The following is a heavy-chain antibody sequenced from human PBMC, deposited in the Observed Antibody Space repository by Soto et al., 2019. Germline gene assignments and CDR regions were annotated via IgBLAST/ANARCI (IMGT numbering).Heavy chain of an antibody. CDR2: MNPNSGNT. D-gene: IGHD2-15*01. V-gene: IGHV1-8*01. Sequence: ASVKVSCKASGNTFTSYDINWVRQATGQGLEWMGWMNPNSGNTGYAQKFQGRVTMTRNTSISTAYMELSSLRSEDTAVYYCARGYCSGGSCYPKDWGQGTLVTVSS. CDR3: ARGYCSGGSCYPKD. J-gene: IGHJ4*02. CDR1: GNTFTSYD.